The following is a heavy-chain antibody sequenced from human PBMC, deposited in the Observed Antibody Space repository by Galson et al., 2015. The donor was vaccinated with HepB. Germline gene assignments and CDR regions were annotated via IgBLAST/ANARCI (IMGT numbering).Heavy chain of an antibody. CDR1: GFTFSDYY. CDR2: ISSSGSTI. J-gene: IGHJ6*02. Sequence: SLRLSCAASGFTFSDYYMSWIRQAPGKGLEWVSYISSSGSTIYYADSVKGRFTISRDNAKNSLYLQMNSLRAEDTAVYYCARGYSVLTVITSAFTMDVWGQGTTVTVSS. CDR3: ARGYSVLTVITSAFTMDV. D-gene: IGHD3-10*01. V-gene: IGHV3-11*04.